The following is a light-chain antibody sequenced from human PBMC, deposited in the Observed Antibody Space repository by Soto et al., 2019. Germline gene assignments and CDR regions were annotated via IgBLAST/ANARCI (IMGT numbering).Light chain of an antibody. CDR3: QQLNYYPLT. CDR1: QNINNY. Sequence: DIQMTQSPSSLSASVGDRVTITCQASQNINNYLNWYQQKPGRAPKLLIYDASNLEAGVPSRFSGSGSGTEFTLTITSVQPEDFATYYCQQLNYYPLTFGGGTKVEIK. V-gene: IGKV1-33*01. CDR2: DAS. J-gene: IGKJ4*01.